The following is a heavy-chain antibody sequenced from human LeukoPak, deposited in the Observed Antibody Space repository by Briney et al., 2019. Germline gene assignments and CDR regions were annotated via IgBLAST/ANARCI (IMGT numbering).Heavy chain of an antibody. CDR1: GFTFSSYS. CDR3: ARDPKGYYGMDV. Sequence: GGSLRLSCAASGFTFSSYSMNWVRQAPGKGLEWVSSISSSSSYIYYADSVRGRFTISRDNAKNSLYLQMNSLRAEDTAVYYCARDPKGYYGMDVWGQGTTVTVSS. CDR2: ISSSSSYI. J-gene: IGHJ6*02. V-gene: IGHV3-21*01.